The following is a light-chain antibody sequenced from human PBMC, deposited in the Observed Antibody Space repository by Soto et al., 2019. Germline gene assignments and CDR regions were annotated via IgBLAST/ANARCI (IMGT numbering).Light chain of an antibody. CDR1: QSVLYSSDNKNY. CDR3: LQYYSTPWT. CDR2: WAS. Sequence: DIVMTQSPDSLDVSLGERATINCKSSQSVLYSSDNKNYLAWYQQKPGQPPKLLIYWASTRESGVPDRFSGSGSGTDFTLTISSLQAEDVAVYYCLQYYSTPWTFGQGTKVDIK. J-gene: IGKJ1*01. V-gene: IGKV4-1*01.